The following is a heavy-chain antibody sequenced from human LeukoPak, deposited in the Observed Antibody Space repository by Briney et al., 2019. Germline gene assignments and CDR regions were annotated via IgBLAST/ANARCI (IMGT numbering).Heavy chain of an antibody. CDR2: IYYSGST. CDR1: GGSISSYY. J-gene: IGHJ5*02. V-gene: IGHV4-59*01. Sequence: SETLSLTCTVSGGSISSYYWSWIRQPPGKGLEWIGYIYYSGSTNYNPSLKSRVTISVDTSKNQFSLKLSSVTAADTAVYYCARCGGPGLWFDPWGQGTLVTVSS. D-gene: IGHD2-21*01. CDR3: ARCGGPGLWFDP.